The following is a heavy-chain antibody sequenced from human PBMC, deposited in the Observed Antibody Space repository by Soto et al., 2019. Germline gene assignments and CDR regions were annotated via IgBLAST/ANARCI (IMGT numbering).Heavy chain of an antibody. Sequence: QVQLVQSGAEVKKPGASVKVSCKASGYTFTSYGISWVRQAPGQGLEWMGWISAYNGNTNYAQKLQGRVTMTTDTSTSTAYMELRSLRXXXXXXXXXXXXXXXSGSYWGQGTLVTVSS. D-gene: IGHD1-26*01. CDR1: GYTFTSYG. V-gene: IGHV1-18*01. CDR3: XXXXXXSGSY. CDR2: ISAYNGNT. J-gene: IGHJ4*02.